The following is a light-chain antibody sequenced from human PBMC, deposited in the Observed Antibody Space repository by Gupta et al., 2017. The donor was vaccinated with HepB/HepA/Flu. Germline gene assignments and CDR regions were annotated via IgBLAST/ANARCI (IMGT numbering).Light chain of an antibody. CDR3: QQQNSSPRT. V-gene: IGKV1-17*01. CDR1: QGIRNN. J-gene: IGKJ1*01. Sequence: DIQMTQSPSSLSASVGDRVTITCRASQGIRNNLGWYQQKPGKAPKRLIYTASRWQTGVPSRFSGSGSGTEFTLTISSRQPEDFATYCQQQNSSPRTFGQGTKVEIK. CDR2: TAS.